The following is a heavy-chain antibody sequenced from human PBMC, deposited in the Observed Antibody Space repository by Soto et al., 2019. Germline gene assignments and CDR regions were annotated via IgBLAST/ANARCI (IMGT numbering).Heavy chain of an antibody. CDR1: GGSISSYY. V-gene: IGHV4-59*08. Sequence: QVQLQESGPGLVKPSETLSLTCTVSGGSISSYYWSWIRQPPGKGLEWIGYIYYSGSTNYNPSLKRRVTISVDTSKNPVSLKLSSVTTADTAVYYCARQVEDYYYYYMDVWGKGTTVTVSS. CDR2: IYYSGST. D-gene: IGHD2-15*01. J-gene: IGHJ6*03. CDR3: ARQVEDYYYYYMDV.